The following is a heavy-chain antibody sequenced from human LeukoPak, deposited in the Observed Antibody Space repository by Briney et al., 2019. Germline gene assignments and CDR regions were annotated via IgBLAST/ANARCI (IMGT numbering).Heavy chain of an antibody. CDR1: GFTFSSYG. V-gene: IGHV3-30*18. J-gene: IGHJ4*02. D-gene: IGHD4-17*01. CDR2: ISYDGSNK. Sequence: PGRSLRLSCAASGFTFSSYGMHRVRQAPGKGLEWVAVISYDGSNKYYADSVKGRFTISRDNSKNTLYLQMNSLRAEDTAVYYCAKGASMTTVTTPDYWGQGTLVTVSS. CDR3: AKGASMTTVTTPDY.